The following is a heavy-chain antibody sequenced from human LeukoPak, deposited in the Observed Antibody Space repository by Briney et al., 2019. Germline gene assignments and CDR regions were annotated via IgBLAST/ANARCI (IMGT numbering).Heavy chain of an antibody. Sequence: GGSLRLSCAASGFTFSSYSMNWVRQAPGKGLEWVSYISSSSSTIYYADSVKGRFTISRDNAKNSLYLRMNSLRAEDTAVYYCARMNGGSYSTDDAFDIWGQGTMVTVSS. CDR3: ARMNGGSYSTDDAFDI. CDR2: ISSSSSTI. CDR1: GFTFSSYS. D-gene: IGHD1-26*01. V-gene: IGHV3-48*04. J-gene: IGHJ3*02.